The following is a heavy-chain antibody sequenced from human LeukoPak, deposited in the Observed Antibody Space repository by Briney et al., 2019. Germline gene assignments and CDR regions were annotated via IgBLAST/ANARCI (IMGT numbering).Heavy chain of an antibody. CDR1: GGSIRSYY. Sequence: TSETLSLTCSVSGGSIRSYYWSWIRQPPGKGLEWIGYIYYSGSTNYNPSLESRVTMSVDTSKNQFSLKLSSVTAAYTAVYYCARDKGISSAIDLWGQGTLVTVSS. CDR2: IYYSGST. J-gene: IGHJ5*02. D-gene: IGHD6-6*01. V-gene: IGHV4-59*01. CDR3: ARDKGISSAIDL.